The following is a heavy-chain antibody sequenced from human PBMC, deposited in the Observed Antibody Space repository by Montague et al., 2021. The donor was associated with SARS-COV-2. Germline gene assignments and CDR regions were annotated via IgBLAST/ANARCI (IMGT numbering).Heavy chain of an antibody. CDR2: IYYTGSR. V-gene: IGHV4-61*01. Sequence: SETLSLTCTVSGDSVSRGSSYWSWIRQPPGKGLEWIGYIYYTGSRKYNSSLKSRLTISVDTSKNQFSLKLSSVTAADTAVYYCARDARGEGNTSWFDSRGQGTLGTVSS. CDR1: GDSVSRGSSY. CDR3: ARDARGEGNTSWFDS. J-gene: IGHJ5*01. D-gene: IGHD3-3*01.